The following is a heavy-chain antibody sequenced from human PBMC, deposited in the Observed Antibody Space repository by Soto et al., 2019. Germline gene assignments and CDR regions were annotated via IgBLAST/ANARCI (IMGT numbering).Heavy chain of an antibody. CDR3: ASPKIAFYNWFDT. Sequence: PSETLSVTCPVSYGSISSSSYYWGFVLQPPGKGLEWIGSIYYSGSTYYNPSLKSRVTISVDTSKNQFSLKLSSVTAADTAVYYCASPKIAFYNWFDTWGQGTLVTVSS. CDR1: YGSISSSSYY. D-gene: IGHD3-3*02. J-gene: IGHJ5*02. V-gene: IGHV4-39*01. CDR2: IYYSGST.